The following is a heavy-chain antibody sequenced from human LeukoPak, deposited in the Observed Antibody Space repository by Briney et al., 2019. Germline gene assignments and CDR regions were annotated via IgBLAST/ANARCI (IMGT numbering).Heavy chain of an antibody. Sequence: ASVKVSCKASGYTFTNYHMHWVRQAPGQGLEWMGIMTPSGGPTSYAQKFQGRVTMTRDTSTSTVYMELSSLRSEDTAVYYCTGEYYDSDGYYSYWGQGTLVTVSS. V-gene: IGHV1-46*01. CDR2: MTPSGGPT. CDR1: GYTFTNYH. D-gene: IGHD3-22*01. CDR3: TGEYYDSDGYYSY. J-gene: IGHJ4*02.